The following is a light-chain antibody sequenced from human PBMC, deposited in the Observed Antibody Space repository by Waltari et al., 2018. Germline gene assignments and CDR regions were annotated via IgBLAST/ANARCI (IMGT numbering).Light chain of an antibody. V-gene: IGLV2-23*02. J-gene: IGLJ2*01. CDR1: SHDVGNYDL. Sequence: QSALTHPASVSGSPGQPLTIPRTGTSHDVGNYDLVSWYQQHPGKAPKLIIYEVTKRPSGFSNRFSGSKSGNTASLTISGLHTEDEDDYYCCSYSGDLSFGVVFGGGTKLTVL. CDR2: EVT. CDR3: CSYSGDLSFGVV.